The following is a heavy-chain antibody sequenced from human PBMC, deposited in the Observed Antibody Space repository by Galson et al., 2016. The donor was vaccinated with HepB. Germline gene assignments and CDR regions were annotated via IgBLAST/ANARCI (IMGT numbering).Heavy chain of an antibody. CDR3: TRGIAVAPNGPDY. V-gene: IGHV3-33*01. J-gene: IGHJ4*02. D-gene: IGHD6-19*01. CDR2: VWYDGSNI. CDR1: GFTFSSYG. Sequence: SLRLSCAASGFTFSSYGMHWVRQAPGKGLEWVAFVWYDGSNIIYGDSAKGRFTISRDNSKNTLYLQMNSLRVEDTAVYYCTRGIAVAPNGPDYWGQGTLVTASS.